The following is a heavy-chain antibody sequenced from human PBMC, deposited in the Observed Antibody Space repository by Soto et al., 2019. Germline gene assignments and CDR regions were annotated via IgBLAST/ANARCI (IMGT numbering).Heavy chain of an antibody. Sequence: GGSLRLSCAASGFTFSSYSMNWVRQAPGKGLEWVSSISSSSSYIYYADSVKGRFTISRDNAKNSLYLQMNSLRAEDTAVYYCATRREYSGYDYGYDFDYWGQGTLVTVSS. J-gene: IGHJ4*02. D-gene: IGHD5-12*01. CDR1: GFTFSSYS. CDR3: ATRREYSGYDYGYDFDY. V-gene: IGHV3-21*01. CDR2: ISSSSSYI.